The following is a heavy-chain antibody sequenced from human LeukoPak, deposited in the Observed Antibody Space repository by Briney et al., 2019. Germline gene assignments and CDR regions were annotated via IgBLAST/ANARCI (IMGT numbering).Heavy chain of an antibody. CDR2: ISYDGSNK. CDR1: GFIFNSYG. J-gene: IGHJ4*02. D-gene: IGHD3-3*01. CDR3: AKDQYYDFWSGYYGFDY. V-gene: IGHV3-30*18. Sequence: GGSLRLSCAVSGFIFNSYGMHWVRQAPGKGLEWVAVISYDGSNKYYADSVQGRFTISRDNSKNTLYLQMNSLRAEDTAVYYCAKDQYYDFWSGYYGFDYWGQGTLVTVSS.